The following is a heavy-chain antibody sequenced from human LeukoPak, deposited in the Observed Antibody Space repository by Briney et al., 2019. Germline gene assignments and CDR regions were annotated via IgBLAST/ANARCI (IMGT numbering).Heavy chain of an antibody. CDR3: ARQRDYGSGSYLY. Sequence: SETLSLTCTVSGGSISSGSYYWSWIRQPAGKGLEWIGRIYTSGSTNSNPSLKSRVTISVDTSKNQFSLKLSSVTAADTAVYYCARQRDYGSGSYLYWGQGTLVTVSS. V-gene: IGHV4-61*02. J-gene: IGHJ4*02. CDR1: GGSISSGSYY. D-gene: IGHD3-10*01. CDR2: IYTSGST.